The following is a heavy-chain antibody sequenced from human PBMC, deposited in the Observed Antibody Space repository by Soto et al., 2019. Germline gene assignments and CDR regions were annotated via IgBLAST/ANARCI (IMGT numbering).Heavy chain of an antibody. CDR1: GFTVSSNY. CDR3: ARASVAGTWEYGMDV. V-gene: IGHV3-53*01. J-gene: IGHJ6*02. Sequence: GGSLRLSCAASGFTVSSNYMSWVRQAPGKGLEWVSVIYSGGSTYYADSVKGRFTISRDNSKNTLYLQMNSLRAEDTAVYYCARASVAGTWEYGMDVWGLGTTVTVSS. D-gene: IGHD6-19*01. CDR2: IYSGGST.